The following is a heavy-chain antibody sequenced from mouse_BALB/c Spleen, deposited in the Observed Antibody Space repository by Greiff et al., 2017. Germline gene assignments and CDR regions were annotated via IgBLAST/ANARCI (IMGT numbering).Heavy chain of an antibody. Sequence: VQLQQSGAELVRPGSSVKISCKASGYAFSSYWMNWVKQRPGQGLEWIGQIYPGDGDTNYNGKFKGKATLTADKSSSTAYMQLSSLTSEDSAVYFCARVDPKGFAYWGQGTLVTVSA. J-gene: IGHJ3*01. CDR3: ARVDPKGFAY. CDR2: IYPGDGDT. V-gene: IGHV1-80*01. CDR1: GYAFSSYW.